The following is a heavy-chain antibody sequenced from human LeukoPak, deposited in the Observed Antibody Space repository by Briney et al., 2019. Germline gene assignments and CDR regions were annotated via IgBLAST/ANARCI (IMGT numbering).Heavy chain of an antibody. CDR1: DGSMNSDDYY. CDR2: IYYSGST. Sequence: NPSETLSLTCTVSDGSMNSDDYYWGWIRQPPGKGLEWIGSIYYSGSTYYNPSLKSRVTISVDTSKNQFSLKLSSVTAADTAVYYCARAVYSPTMPPDDWGQGTLVTVSS. D-gene: IGHD2-2*01. J-gene: IGHJ4*02. CDR3: ARAVYSPTMPPDD. V-gene: IGHV4-39*01.